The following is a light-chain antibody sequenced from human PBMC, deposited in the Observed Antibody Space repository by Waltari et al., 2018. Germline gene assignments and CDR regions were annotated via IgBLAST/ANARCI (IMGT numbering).Light chain of an antibody. Sequence: QSVLTQPPPVSGAPGQRVTISCTGSNSNPGAGYDVQGYQQLPGTAPKLLIYANPNRPAGVPDRFSGSKSGTSASLAITGLQAEDEADYYCQSYDTSLSGSRVFGGGTKLTVL. J-gene: IGLJ2*01. CDR1: NSNPGAGYD. CDR3: QSYDTSLSGSRV. CDR2: ANP. V-gene: IGLV1-40*01.